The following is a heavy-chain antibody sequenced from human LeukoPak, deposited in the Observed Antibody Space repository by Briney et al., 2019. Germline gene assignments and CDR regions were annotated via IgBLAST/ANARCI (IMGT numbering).Heavy chain of an antibody. CDR3: AKVIVAVDGLYYYYYGMDV. CDR2: ISSSSSTI. J-gene: IGHJ6*02. D-gene: IGHD6-19*01. Sequence: LPGGSLRLSCAASGFTFSSYSMDWVRQAPGKGLEWVSYISSSSSTIYYADSVKGRFTISRDNSKNTLYLQMNSLRAEDTAVYYCAKVIVAVDGLYYYYYGMDVWGQGTTVTVSS. CDR1: GFTFSSYS. V-gene: IGHV3-48*01.